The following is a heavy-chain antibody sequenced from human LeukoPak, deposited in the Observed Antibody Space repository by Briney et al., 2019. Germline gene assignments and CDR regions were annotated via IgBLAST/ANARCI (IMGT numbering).Heavy chain of an antibody. D-gene: IGHD2-2*01. J-gene: IGHJ4*02. Sequence: GGSLRLSCAASGFTFSSYGMHWVRQAPGKGLEWVAVIWYDGSNKYYADSVKGRFTISRDNSKNTLYLQMNSLRAEDTAVYYCARDLDQLLIDYWGQGTLVTVST. CDR1: GFTFSSYG. CDR3: ARDLDQLLIDY. V-gene: IGHV3-33*01. CDR2: IWYDGSNK.